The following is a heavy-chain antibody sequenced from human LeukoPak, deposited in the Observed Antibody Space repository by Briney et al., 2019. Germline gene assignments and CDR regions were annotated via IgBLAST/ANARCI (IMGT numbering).Heavy chain of an antibody. J-gene: IGHJ6*02. V-gene: IGHV4-59*01. D-gene: IGHD6-13*01. Sequence: PSETLSLTCTVSGGSISSYYWSWIRQPPGKGLEWIGYIYYSGSTNYNPSLKSRVTISVDTSKNQFSLKLSSVTAAVTAVYYCARSVLVRSGVYYYYYYGMDVWGQGTTVTVSS. CDR2: IYYSGST. CDR1: GGSISSYY. CDR3: ARSVLVRSGVYYYYYYGMDV.